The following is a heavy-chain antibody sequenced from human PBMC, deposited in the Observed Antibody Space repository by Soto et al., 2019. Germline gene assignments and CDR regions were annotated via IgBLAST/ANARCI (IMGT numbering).Heavy chain of an antibody. CDR3: ATSEGRDGYSFDY. CDR2: IIPMFGTP. Sequence: SVKVSCKASGVTFNMQDMRWVVQAPGHWRDWMGGIIPMFGTPHYAEKFQDRVTITADESTGTAYLELSSLTSEDTAVYYCATSEGRDGYSFDYWGPGTLVTVSS. V-gene: IGHV1-69*13. D-gene: IGHD5-12*01. CDR1: GVTFNMQD. J-gene: IGHJ4*02.